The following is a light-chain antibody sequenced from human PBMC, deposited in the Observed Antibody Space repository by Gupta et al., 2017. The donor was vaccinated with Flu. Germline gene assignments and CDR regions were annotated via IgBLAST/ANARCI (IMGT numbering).Light chain of an antibody. CDR3: PEWDSSTVI. J-gene: IGLJ2*01. V-gene: IGLV3-1*01. CDR2: QDK. Sequence: SYDLTQPPPVSVSPGRTATISCSGPKLGEKFVCWYQQKTGQSPVLVIFQDKKRASGIPERFSGSNSGTTAHLTISGTLVMDDAYYYCPEWDSSTVIFGGGTKLTVL. CDR1: KLGEKF.